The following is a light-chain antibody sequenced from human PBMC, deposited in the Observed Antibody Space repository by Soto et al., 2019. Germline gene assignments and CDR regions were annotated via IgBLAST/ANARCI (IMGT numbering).Light chain of an antibody. Sequence: DIQMTQSPSSLSASVGGRVTIACRASQTISTYLNWYQQKPGKAPKLLIYAASFLQSGVPSRFSGSGSGTDFTLTISSLQPEDFATYYCQQSYRTPRTFGQGTKVDIK. V-gene: IGKV1-39*01. CDR3: QQSYRTPRT. CDR1: QTISTY. J-gene: IGKJ1*01. CDR2: AAS.